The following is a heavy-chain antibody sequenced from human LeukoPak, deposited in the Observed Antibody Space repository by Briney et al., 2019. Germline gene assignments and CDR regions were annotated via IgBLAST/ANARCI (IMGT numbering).Heavy chain of an antibody. CDR1: GGTFSNYA. V-gene: IGHV1-69*04. CDR3: AREPGRYCSSTSCPDY. J-gene: IGHJ4*02. D-gene: IGHD2-2*01. Sequence: SVKVSCKASGGTFSNYAISWVRQAPGQGLGWMGRIIPIFGIANYAQKFQGRVTITADKSTSTAYMELSSLRSEDTAVYYCAREPGRYCSSTSCPDYWGQGTLVTVSS. CDR2: IIPIFGIA.